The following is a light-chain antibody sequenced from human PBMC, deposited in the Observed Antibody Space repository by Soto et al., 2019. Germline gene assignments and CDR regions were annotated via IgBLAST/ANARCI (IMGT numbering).Light chain of an antibody. V-gene: IGKV1-5*03. CDR2: KAS. Sequence: DIRVNQSPSTLSASEGGTVTITCRASRSISSWLAWYQQKPGIAPKLLIYKASTLQSGVPSRFSGSGYGTEFTLTISRLQPDDFATYYCQQYNGTFGQGTRLEIK. CDR1: RSISSW. CDR3: QQYNGT. J-gene: IGKJ5*01.